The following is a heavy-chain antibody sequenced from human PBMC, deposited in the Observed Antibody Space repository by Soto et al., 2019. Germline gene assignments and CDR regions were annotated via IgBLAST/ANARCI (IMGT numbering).Heavy chain of an antibody. CDR1: GFTFSSYG. CDR3: ARDDYGDYAFDAFDI. Sequence: GGSLRLSCAASGFTFSSYGMHWVRQAPGKGLEWVAVIWYDGSNKYYADSVKGRFTISRDNSKNTLYLQMNSLRAEDTAVYYCARDDYGDYAFDAFDIWGQGTMVTVSS. V-gene: IGHV3-33*01. D-gene: IGHD4-17*01. J-gene: IGHJ3*02. CDR2: IWYDGSNK.